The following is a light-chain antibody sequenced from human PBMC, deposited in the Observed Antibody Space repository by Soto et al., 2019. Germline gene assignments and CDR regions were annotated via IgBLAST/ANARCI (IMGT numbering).Light chain of an antibody. Sequence: EIVMTQSPATLYVSPGERATLSCRASQSVSSTLAWCQPKPVQAPRLLXYDASTRANGIPARFSGSGSGTELSLTISSLQSEDFGVYDCQQYNNWPPITFGQGTRLEIK. CDR1: QSVSST. J-gene: IGKJ5*01. CDR3: QQYNNWPPIT. V-gene: IGKV3D-15*01. CDR2: DAS.